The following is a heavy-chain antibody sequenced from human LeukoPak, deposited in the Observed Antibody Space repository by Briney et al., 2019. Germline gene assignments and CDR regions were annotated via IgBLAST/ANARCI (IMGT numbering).Heavy chain of an antibody. V-gene: IGHV3-30*04. CDR1: GFTFSHYT. CDR3: ARGLHDRSWYGAH. J-gene: IGHJ4*02. CDR2: LPPDGSYQ. D-gene: IGHD6-13*01. Sequence: GGSLRLSCAASGFTFSHYTMQWVRQAPGKGLEWVALLPPDGSYQYYADSLKGRFTISRDNFKNALYLQMNSLRLEDTAVYCARGLHDRSWYGAHWGQGTLLSVSS.